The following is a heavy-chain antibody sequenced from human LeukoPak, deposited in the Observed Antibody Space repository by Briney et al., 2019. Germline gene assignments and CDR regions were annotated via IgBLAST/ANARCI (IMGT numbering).Heavy chain of an antibody. Sequence: SGTLSVTCTVSGGSISSYYWSWIRQPPGKGLEWIGYIYYSGSTNYNPSLKSRVTISVDTSKNQFSLKLSSVTAADTAVYYCAREGTTVTHDDAFDIWGQGTMVTVSS. CDR1: GGSISSYY. D-gene: IGHD4-17*01. J-gene: IGHJ3*02. CDR2: IYYSGST. V-gene: IGHV4-59*01. CDR3: AREGTTVTHDDAFDI.